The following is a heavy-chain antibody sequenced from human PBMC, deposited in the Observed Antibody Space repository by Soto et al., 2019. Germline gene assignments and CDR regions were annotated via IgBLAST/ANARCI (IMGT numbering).Heavy chain of an antibody. CDR2: IIPIFGTA. J-gene: IGHJ5*01. D-gene: IGHD3-10*01. CDR3: AGGGDYGSGKEGWFDS. CDR1: GGTFSSYA. V-gene: IGHV1-69*12. Sequence: VQLVQSGAEVKKPGSSVKVSCKASGGTFSSYAISWVRQAPGQGLEWMGGIIPIFGTANYAQKFQGRVTMTADESTSTAYMELSSLRSEDTAVYYCAGGGDYGSGKEGWFDSWGQGTLVTVSS.